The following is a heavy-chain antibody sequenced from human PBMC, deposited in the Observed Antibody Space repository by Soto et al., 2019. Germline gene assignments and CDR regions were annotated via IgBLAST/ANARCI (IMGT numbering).Heavy chain of an antibody. V-gene: IGHV1-58*02. CDR2: VVVGSGNT. CDR3: AAYSGDNRAGDGAHH. D-gene: IGHD2-21*01. Sequence: QMQLVQSGPEVKKPGTSVKVSCKASGFTFTSSAIQWVRQARGQRLEWIGWVVVGSGNTNYAPQFQEKVTITREMATRTYNMEMSSLISKDTALYYCAAYSGDNRAGDGAHHWGQGNLVTDSS. CDR1: GFTFTSSA. J-gene: IGHJ1*01.